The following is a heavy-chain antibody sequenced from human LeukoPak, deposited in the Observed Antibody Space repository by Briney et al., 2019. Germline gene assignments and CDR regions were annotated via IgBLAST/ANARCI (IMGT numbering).Heavy chain of an antibody. Sequence: GESLKISCKGSGYSFTTYWIGWVRPMPGKGLEWIGIIFPGDSDTTYSPSLQGQVTISADTSLNTAYLQWSSLRASGTAMYYCATSESQTRFDYWGQGTPVTVSS. CDR2: IFPGDSDT. V-gene: IGHV5-51*01. CDR3: ATSESQTRFDY. CDR1: GYSFTTYW. D-gene: IGHD1/OR15-1a*01. J-gene: IGHJ4*02.